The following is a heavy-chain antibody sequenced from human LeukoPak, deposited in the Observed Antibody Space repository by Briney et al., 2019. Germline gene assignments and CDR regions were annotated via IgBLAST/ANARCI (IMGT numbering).Heavy chain of an antibody. J-gene: IGHJ4*02. CDR2: NSDSGDTT. V-gene: IGHV3-23*01. CDR1: GLSFSNYA. Sequence: GGSLRLSCAASGLSFSNYAMNWVRQAPGKGLEWVAVNSDSGDTTHYVHSVKGRFTISRDNSKKTLFLQMNSLRADDTAVYYCANEYGSVTYSRYWGQGTLVTVSS. D-gene: IGHD3-10*01. CDR3: ANEYGSVTYSRY.